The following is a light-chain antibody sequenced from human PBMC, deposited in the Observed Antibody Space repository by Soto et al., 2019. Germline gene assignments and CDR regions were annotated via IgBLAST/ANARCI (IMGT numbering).Light chain of an antibody. J-gene: IGLJ1*01. CDR1: SSNIGAGYD. V-gene: IGLV1-40*01. CDR3: QSYDSSLSGYV. Sequence: QSVLTQPPSVSGAPGQRVTISCTGSSSNIGAGYDVHWYQQLPGTAPKLLIYGNSNRPSGVPYRFSGSKSGTSASLAITGHQAADEADYYCQSYDSSLSGYVFGTGTKLTVL. CDR2: GNS.